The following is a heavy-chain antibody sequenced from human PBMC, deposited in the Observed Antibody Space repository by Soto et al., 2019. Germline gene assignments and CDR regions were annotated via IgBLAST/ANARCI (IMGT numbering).Heavy chain of an antibody. CDR3: ARRYGSGSYLGNYYGMDV. Sequence: GESLKISCKGSGYSFTSYWIGWVRQMPGKGLEWMGIIYPGDSDTRYSPSFQGQVTISADKSISTAYLQWSSLKASDTAMYYCARRYGSGSYLGNYYGMDVWGQGNTVTVSS. J-gene: IGHJ6*02. CDR2: IYPGDSDT. CDR1: GYSFTSYW. D-gene: IGHD3-10*01. V-gene: IGHV5-51*01.